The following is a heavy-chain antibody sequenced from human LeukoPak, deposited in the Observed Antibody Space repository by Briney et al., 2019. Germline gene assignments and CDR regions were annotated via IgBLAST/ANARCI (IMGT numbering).Heavy chain of an antibody. CDR3: VRDRDYAFVF. CDR1: GFTFSYYS. V-gene: IGHV3-48*02. CDR2: SNTDGTI. Sequence: GGSLRLSCAASGFTFSYYSMNWVRQAPGKGLEWISYSNTDGTISYADSVKGRFTISRDNAENSLYLQMNSLRDEDTAVYFCVRDRDYAFVFWGQGTMVTVSS. J-gene: IGHJ3*01.